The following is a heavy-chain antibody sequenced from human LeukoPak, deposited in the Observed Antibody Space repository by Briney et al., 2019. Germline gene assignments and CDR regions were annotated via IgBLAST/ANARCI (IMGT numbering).Heavy chain of an antibody. V-gene: IGHV3-53*01. J-gene: IGHJ4*02. CDR1: GSTVSSNY. Sequence: GGSLRLSCAASGSTVSSNYMSWVRQAPGKGLEWVSVIYSGGSTYYADSVKGRFTISRDNSKNTLYLQMNSLRAEDTAVYYCARSWAELEYYFDYWGQGTLVTVSS. CDR2: IYSGGST. CDR3: ARSWAELEYYFDY. D-gene: IGHD1-1*01.